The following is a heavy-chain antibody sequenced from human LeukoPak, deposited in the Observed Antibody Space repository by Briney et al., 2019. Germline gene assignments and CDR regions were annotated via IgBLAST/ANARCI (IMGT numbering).Heavy chain of an antibody. V-gene: IGHV4-34*01. CDR1: GGSFSGYY. J-gene: IGHJ3*02. CDR3: ARGRIVLRFLEWFPGAFDI. Sequence: SETLSLTCAVYGGSFSGYYWSWIRQPPGKGLEWIGETNHSGSTNYNPSLKSRVTISVDTSKNQFSLKLSSVTAADTAVYYCARGRIVLRFLEWFPGAFDIWGQGTMVTVSS. D-gene: IGHD3-3*01. CDR2: TNHSGST.